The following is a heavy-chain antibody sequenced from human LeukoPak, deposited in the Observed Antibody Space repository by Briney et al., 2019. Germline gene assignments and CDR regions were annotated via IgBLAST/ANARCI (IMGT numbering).Heavy chain of an antibody. J-gene: IGHJ4*02. CDR1: GYTLTELS. Sequence: ASVKVSCKVSGYTLTELSMHWVRQAPGKGLEWMGGFDPEDGETIYAQKFQGRVTMTEDTSTDTAYMELSSLRSEDTAVYYCATEMNTVTTFDYWGQGTLVTVSS. D-gene: IGHD4-17*01. V-gene: IGHV1-24*01. CDR3: ATEMNTVTTFDY. CDR2: FDPEDGET.